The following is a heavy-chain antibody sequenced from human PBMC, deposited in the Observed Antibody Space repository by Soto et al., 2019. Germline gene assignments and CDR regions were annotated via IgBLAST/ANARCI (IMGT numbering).Heavy chain of an antibody. J-gene: IGHJ4*02. CDR2: IYYSGST. V-gene: IGHV4-31*03. D-gene: IGHD5-18*01. Sequence: QVQLQESGPGLVKPSQTLSLTCTVSGGSISSGGYYWSWIRQHPGKGLEWIGYIYYSGSTYYNPSLKSRVTIAGDTSKNQFSLKLGSVTAADTAVYYCARGWVERGYRYGYPDYWGQGTLVAVSS. CDR1: GGSISSGGYY. CDR3: ARGWVERGYRYGYPDY.